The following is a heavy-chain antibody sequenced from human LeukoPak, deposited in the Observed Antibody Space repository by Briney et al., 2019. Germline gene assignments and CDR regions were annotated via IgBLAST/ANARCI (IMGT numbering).Heavy chain of an antibody. D-gene: IGHD3-22*01. CDR2: INPNSGGT. Sequence: GASVKVSCKASGYTFTGYYMHWVRQAPGQGLEWMGWINPNSGGTNYAQKFQGRVTMTRDTSISTAYMELRSLRSDDTAVYYCARDSQYYDSSGYYYFDYWGQGTLVTVSS. V-gene: IGHV1-2*02. CDR3: ARDSQYYDSSGYYYFDY. CDR1: GYTFTGYY. J-gene: IGHJ4*02.